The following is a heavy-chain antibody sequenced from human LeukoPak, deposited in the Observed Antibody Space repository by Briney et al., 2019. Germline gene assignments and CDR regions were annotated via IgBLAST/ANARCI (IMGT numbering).Heavy chain of an antibody. CDR3: AGAYYDFWSGAAYYYYYMDV. J-gene: IGHJ6*03. CDR2: IYYSGST. Sequence: SETLSLTCTVSGGSISSHYWSWIRQPPGKGLEWIGYIYYSGSTNYNPSLKSRVTISVDTSKNQFPLKLSSVTAADTAVYYCAGAYYDFWSGAAYYYYYMDVWGKGTTVTVSS. D-gene: IGHD3-3*01. V-gene: IGHV4-59*11. CDR1: GGSISSHY.